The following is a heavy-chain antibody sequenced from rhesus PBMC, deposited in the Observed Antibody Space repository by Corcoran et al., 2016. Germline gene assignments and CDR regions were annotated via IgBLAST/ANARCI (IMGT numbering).Heavy chain of an antibody. CDR1: GFSISTSGTG. V-gene: IGHV2-95*01. CDR2: IYWNDSK. J-gene: IGHJ4*01. Sequence: QVTLKESGPALVKPTQTLTLTCTFSGFSISTSGTGVGWIRQPPGKALEWLASIYWNDSKYHSTSLKSRLTISKDTSKNQVVLTMTNMDPVDTATYYCARVLYYYSGSYYPYYFDYWGQGVLVTVSS. CDR3: ARVLYYYSGSYYPYYFDY. D-gene: IGHD3-16*01.